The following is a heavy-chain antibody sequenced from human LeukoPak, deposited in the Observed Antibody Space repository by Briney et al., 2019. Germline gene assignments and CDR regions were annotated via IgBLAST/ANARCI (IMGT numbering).Heavy chain of an antibody. CDR1: GGSISSSNW. Sequence: SETLSLTCAVSGGSISSSNWWSWVRQPPGKGLEWIGEIYHSGSTNYNPSLKSRVTISVDKSKNQFSLKLSSVTAADTAVYYCARVPPLSYYYDSSGYRNDAFDIWGQGTMVTVSS. D-gene: IGHD3-22*01. V-gene: IGHV4-4*02. CDR2: IYHSGST. CDR3: ARVPPLSYYYDSSGYRNDAFDI. J-gene: IGHJ3*02.